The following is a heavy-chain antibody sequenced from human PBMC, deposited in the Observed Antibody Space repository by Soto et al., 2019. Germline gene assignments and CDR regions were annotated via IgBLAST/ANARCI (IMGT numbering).Heavy chain of an antibody. Sequence: ASVKVSCKASGYTFTGYYMHWVRQAPGQGLEWMGIINPSGGSTSYAQKFQGRVTMTRDTSTSTAYMELRSLRSDDTAVYYCATVPAADSIDYWGQGTLVTVSS. V-gene: IGHV1-46*01. CDR1: GYTFTGYY. CDR3: ATVPAADSIDY. D-gene: IGHD2-2*01. J-gene: IGHJ4*02. CDR2: INPSGGST.